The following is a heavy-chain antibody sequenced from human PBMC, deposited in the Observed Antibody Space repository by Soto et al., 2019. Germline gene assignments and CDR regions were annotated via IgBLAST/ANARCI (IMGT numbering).Heavy chain of an antibody. D-gene: IGHD3-16*02. Sequence: LTCAASGFTFSNAWMSWVRQAPGKGLEWVGRIKSKTDGGTTDYAAPVKGRFTISRDDSKNTLYLQMNSLKTEDTAVYYCTTTWPFGGVIVIPGVDYWGQGTLVTVSS. CDR1: GFTFSNAW. V-gene: IGHV3-15*01. CDR2: IKSKTDGGTT. CDR3: TTTWPFGGVIVIPGVDY. J-gene: IGHJ4*02.